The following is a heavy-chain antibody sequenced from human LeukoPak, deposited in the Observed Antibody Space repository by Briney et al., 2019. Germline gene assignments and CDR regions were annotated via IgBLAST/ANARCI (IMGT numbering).Heavy chain of an antibody. J-gene: IGHJ4*02. CDR2: ISGSGSNT. CDR3: AKTWVMVAATPNFDY. D-gene: IGHD2-15*01. Sequence: GASLRLSCAASGFTFSSYAMSWVRQAPGKGLEWVSTISGSGSNTYYADSVTGRFTISRDNSKNTLSLQMNSLRAEDTALYYCAKTWVMVAATPNFDYWGQGTLVTVSS. CDR1: GFTFSSYA. V-gene: IGHV3-23*01.